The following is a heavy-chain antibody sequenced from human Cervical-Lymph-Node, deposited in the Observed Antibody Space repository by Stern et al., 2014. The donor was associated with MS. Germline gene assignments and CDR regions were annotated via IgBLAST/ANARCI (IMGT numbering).Heavy chain of an antibody. CDR3: ARIPRIAARPRYYYGMDV. CDR1: GFSLSNARMG. J-gene: IGHJ6*02. Sequence: QVTLRESGPVLVKPTETLTLTCTVSGFSLSNARMGVSWIRQPPGKALEWLAHIFSTDEKAYSTSLKSRLTISKDTSKSQVVLTMANMDPVDTATYYCARIPRIAARPRYYYGMDVWGQGTTVTVSS. V-gene: IGHV2-26*01. D-gene: IGHD6-6*01. CDR2: IFSTDEK.